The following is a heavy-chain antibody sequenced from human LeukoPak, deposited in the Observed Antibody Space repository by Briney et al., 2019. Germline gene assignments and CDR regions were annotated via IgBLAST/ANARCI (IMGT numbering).Heavy chain of an antibody. J-gene: IGHJ4*02. CDR2: IKSKSDGGTT. CDR1: GFTFSSAW. V-gene: IGHV3-15*01. Sequence: GGSLRLSCAASGFTFSSAWMAWVRQAPGKRLEWVGRIKSKSDGGTTEYAAPVKGRFTISTDASKNTLYLQMNSLGTEDTAVYYCTTYYCSGGRCYHFDYWGQGSLVTVSP. D-gene: IGHD2-15*01. CDR3: TTYYCSGGRCYHFDY.